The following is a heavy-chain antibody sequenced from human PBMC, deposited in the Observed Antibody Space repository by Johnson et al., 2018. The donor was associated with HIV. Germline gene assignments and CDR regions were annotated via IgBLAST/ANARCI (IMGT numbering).Heavy chain of an antibody. J-gene: IGHJ3*02. V-gene: IGHV3-43D*03. D-gene: IGHD6-13*01. CDR1: GFIFNNYA. Sequence: VQLVESGGDVVQPGGSLRLSCAASGFIFNNYAMHWVRQAPGKGLEWVSLIAWDGSSAYYADSVKGRFTIARDNSKNSLYLEMNSLRDEDTALYYCAKGYSSTWHDAFNIWGQGTMVTVSS. CDR2: IAWDGSSA. CDR3: AKGYSSTWHDAFNI.